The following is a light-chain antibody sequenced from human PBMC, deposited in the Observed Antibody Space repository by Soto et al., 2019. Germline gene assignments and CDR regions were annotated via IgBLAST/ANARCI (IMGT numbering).Light chain of an antibody. CDR1: QSISSY. CDR3: QQSYSTLVT. J-gene: IGKJ5*01. Sequence: IQMAQSPSSVSSSLVYRATITCRASQSISSYLNWYQQKPGKAPKLLIYAASSLQSGVPSRFSGSGSGTDFTLTISSLQPEDFATYYCQQSYSTLVTFGQGTRLEIK. V-gene: IGKV1-39*01. CDR2: AAS.